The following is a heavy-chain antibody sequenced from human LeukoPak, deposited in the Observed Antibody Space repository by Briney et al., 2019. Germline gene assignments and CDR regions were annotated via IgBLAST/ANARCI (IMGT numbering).Heavy chain of an antibody. Sequence: ASVKVSCKASGYTFTNYGISWVRQAPGHGLEWMGWISAYNGHTKYAPKFQGRVTMTTDTSTSTAYMEVRSLRSDDTAVYYCARDRIPTVTTSWGYGYWGQGTLVTVSS. CDR2: ISAYNGHT. CDR3: ARDRIPTVTTSWGYGY. D-gene: IGHD4-11*01. CDR1: GYTFTNYG. J-gene: IGHJ4*02. V-gene: IGHV1-18*01.